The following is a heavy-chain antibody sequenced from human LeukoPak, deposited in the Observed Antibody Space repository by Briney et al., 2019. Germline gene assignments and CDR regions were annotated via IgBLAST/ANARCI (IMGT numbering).Heavy chain of an antibody. Sequence: PSETLSLTCAVSGGSISSSNWWSWVRQPPGKGLEWIGEIYHSGSTNYNPSLKSRVTISVDKSKNQFSLKLSSVTAADTAVYYCARDRHNFYGSGSWPFDPWGQGTLVTVSS. CDR3: ARDRHNFYGSGSWPFDP. CDR1: GGSISSSNW. D-gene: IGHD3-10*01. V-gene: IGHV4-4*02. CDR2: IYHSGST. J-gene: IGHJ5*02.